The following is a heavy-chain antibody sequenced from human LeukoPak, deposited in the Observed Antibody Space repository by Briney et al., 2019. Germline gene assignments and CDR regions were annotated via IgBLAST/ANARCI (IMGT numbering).Heavy chain of an antibody. J-gene: IGHJ4*02. V-gene: IGHV3-23*01. CDR1: GFTFSSSD. D-gene: IGHD7-27*01. CDR3: ARDQNWEEAY. CDR2: ISGSGGST. Sequence: PGGTLRLSCAASGFTFSSSDMSWFRQAPGKGLEWVSVISGSGGSTNYADSVKGRFTISRDNSKNTLNLQMHSVRVEDTAIYYCARDQNWEEAYWGQGTLVTVSS.